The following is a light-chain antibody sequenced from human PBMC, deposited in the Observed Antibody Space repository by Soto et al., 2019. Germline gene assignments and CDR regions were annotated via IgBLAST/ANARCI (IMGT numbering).Light chain of an antibody. Sequence: DIQMTQSPSTLSASVGDRVTITCRASQNINNWLAWYQQKPGKAPKIVIYADAILESGVPSRFSGSRSGTECTLTISSLQADDGATYYCQRYESNPWTFGQGTRVELK. V-gene: IGKV1-5*01. CDR1: QNINNW. CDR2: ADA. J-gene: IGKJ1*01. CDR3: QRYESNPWT.